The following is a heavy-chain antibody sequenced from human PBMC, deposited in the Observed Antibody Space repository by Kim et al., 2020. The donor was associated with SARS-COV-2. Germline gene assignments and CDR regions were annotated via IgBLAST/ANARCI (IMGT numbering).Heavy chain of an antibody. J-gene: IGHJ4*02. Sequence: AASRKGTFTISRENTKNLLYLQINSLRAEDTAVYYCARTTSRGGIAAEIDFWGQGTLVTVSS. D-gene: IGHD6-13*01. CDR3: ARTTSRGGIAAEIDF. V-gene: IGHV3-11*01.